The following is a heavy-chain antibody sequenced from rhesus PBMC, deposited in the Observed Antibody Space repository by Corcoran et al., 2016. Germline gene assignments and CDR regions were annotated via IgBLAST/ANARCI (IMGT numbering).Heavy chain of an antibody. V-gene: IGHV3-22*01. Sequence: EVQLVESGGGLVQPGGSLRLSCTDSGFTFSSYYMYWIRQAPGKGLQGVSAINTGGGSTWYTDSVKGRFTISKENAKNTLYLQMNSLRAEDTAVYYWAKGAMWGYYFDYWGQGVLVTVSS. D-gene: IGHD2-2*01. J-gene: IGHJ4*01. CDR1: GFTFSSYY. CDR2: INTGGGST. CDR3: AKGAMWGYYFDY.